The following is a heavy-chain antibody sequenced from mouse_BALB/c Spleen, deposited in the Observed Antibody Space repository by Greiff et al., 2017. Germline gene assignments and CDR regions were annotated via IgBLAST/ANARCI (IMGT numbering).Heavy chain of an antibody. V-gene: IGHV1S132*01. CDR3: ARYGGSYAMDY. J-gene: IGHJ4*01. D-gene: IGHD1-1*02. CDR2: IFPGTGTT. CDR1: GYTFTSYW. Sequence: VQLQQSGAELVKPGASVKLSCKTSGYTFTSYWIQWVKQRPGQGLGWIGEIFPGTGTTYYNEKFKGKATLTIDTSSSTAYMQLSSLTSEDSAVYFCARYGGSYAMDYWGQGTSVTVSS.